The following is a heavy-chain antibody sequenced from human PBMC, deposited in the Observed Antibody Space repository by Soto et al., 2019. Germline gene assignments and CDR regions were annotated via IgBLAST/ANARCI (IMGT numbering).Heavy chain of an antibody. CDR1: GGSISSYS. V-gene: IGHV4-4*07. Sequence: QVQLQESGPGLVEPSETLSLTCTVSGGSISSYSWNWIRQPAGKGLEWIGRVDTTGGTNYIPSLQSRVTMSVATSKNQFSLNLRFVTAADTAVYFCAKDDSGAADIWGQGTMVTVS. CDR3: AKDDSGAADI. CDR2: VDTTGGT. D-gene: IGHD3-16*01. J-gene: IGHJ3*02.